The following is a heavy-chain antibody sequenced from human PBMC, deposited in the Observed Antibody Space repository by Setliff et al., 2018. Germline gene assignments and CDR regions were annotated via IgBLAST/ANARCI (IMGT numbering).Heavy chain of an antibody. CDR3: ARETIAARGDFDY. Sequence: SETLSLTCTVSGGSISSGSYYWSWIRQPAGKGLEWIGRIYTSGSTNYKPSLKSRVTISVDTSKKQFSLKLSSVTAADTAVYYCARETIAARGDFDYWGQGTLVTVSS. V-gene: IGHV4-61*02. J-gene: IGHJ4*02. CDR1: GGSISSGSYY. D-gene: IGHD6-6*01. CDR2: IYTSGST.